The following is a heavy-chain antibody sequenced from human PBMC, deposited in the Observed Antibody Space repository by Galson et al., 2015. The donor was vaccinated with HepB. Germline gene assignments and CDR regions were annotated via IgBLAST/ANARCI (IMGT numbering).Heavy chain of an antibody. CDR1: GYTFTSYY. Sequence: SVKVSCKASGYTFTSYYMHWVRQAPGQGLEWMGIINPSGGSTSYAQKFQGRVTMTRDTSTSTVYMELSSLRSEDTAVYYCARVGSPGGEYYYYGMDVWGQGTTVTVSS. D-gene: IGHD3-16*01. V-gene: IGHV1-46*03. J-gene: IGHJ6*02. CDR2: INPSGGST. CDR3: ARVGSPGGEYYYYGMDV.